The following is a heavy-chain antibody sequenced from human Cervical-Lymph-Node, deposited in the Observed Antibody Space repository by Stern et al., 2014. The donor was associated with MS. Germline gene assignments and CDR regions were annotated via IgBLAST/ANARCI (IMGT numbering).Heavy chain of an antibody. CDR3: ARQRYFDY. CDR1: GYTFTSYW. Sequence: VQLVQYGPEVKRPGESLKISCQASGYTFTSYWIGWGRQMPGKGLEWIAIIFPGGSDIRYSPSFQGQVTISADKSSSTAYLQWNNLKASDTAIYYCARQRYFDYWGQGTLVTVSS. V-gene: IGHV5-51*01. J-gene: IGHJ4*02. CDR2: IFPGGSDI.